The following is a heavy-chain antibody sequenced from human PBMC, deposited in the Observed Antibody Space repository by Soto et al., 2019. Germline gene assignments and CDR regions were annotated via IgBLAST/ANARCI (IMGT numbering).Heavy chain of an antibody. D-gene: IGHD2-21*02. Sequence: SETLSLTCAVSGDSISRGYHWAWIRQPPGKGLEWVASIYHTGSTDYNPSLKSRVTLSVDTSKNQFSLKLTSVTAADTAVYYCARDNGVTGMGLYNWFVPWGQGILVTVSS. CDR2: IYHTGST. J-gene: IGHJ5*02. V-gene: IGHV4-38-2*02. CDR1: GDSISRGYH. CDR3: ARDNGVTGMGLYNWFVP.